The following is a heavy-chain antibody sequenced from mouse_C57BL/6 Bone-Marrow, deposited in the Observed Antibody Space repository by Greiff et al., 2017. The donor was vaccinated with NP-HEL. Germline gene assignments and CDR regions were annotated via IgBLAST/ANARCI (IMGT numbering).Heavy chain of an antibody. CDR1: GYTFTDYY. Sequence: VHVKQSGPVLVKPGASVKMSCKASGYTFTDYYMNWVKQSHGKSLEWIGVINPYNGGTSYNQKFKGKATLTVDKSSSTAYMELNSLTSEDSAVYYCARGLRRWFAYWGQGTLVTVSA. D-gene: IGHD2-2*01. J-gene: IGHJ3*01. CDR2: INPYNGGT. V-gene: IGHV1-19*01. CDR3: ARGLRRWFAY.